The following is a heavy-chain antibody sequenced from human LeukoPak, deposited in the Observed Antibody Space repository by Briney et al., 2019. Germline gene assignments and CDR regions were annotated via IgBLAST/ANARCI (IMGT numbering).Heavy chain of an antibody. V-gene: IGHV4-34*01. CDR2: INHSGST. Sequence: SETLSLTCAVYGGSFSGYYWSWIRQPPGKGLEWIGEINHSGSTNYNPSLKSRVTISVDTSKNQFSLKLSSVTAAATAVYYCARVINGSGGSCYYHYWGQGTL. J-gene: IGHJ1*01. D-gene: IGHD2-15*01. CDR3: ARVINGSGGSCYYHY. CDR1: GGSFSGYY.